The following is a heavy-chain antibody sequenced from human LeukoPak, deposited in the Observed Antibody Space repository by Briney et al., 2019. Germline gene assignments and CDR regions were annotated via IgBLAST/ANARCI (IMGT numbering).Heavy chain of an antibody. D-gene: IGHD1-26*01. CDR3: ARDKVGATTSWSDY. CDR1: GVSISSYY. V-gene: IGHV4-4*07. CDR2: ISASGST. Sequence: SETLSLTCTVSGVSISSYYWSWIRQPAGKGLEYIWRISASGSTNYNPSLKSRVTISVDKSKNQFSLRLSSVTAADTAVYYCARDKVGATTSWSDYWGQGTLVTVSS. J-gene: IGHJ4*02.